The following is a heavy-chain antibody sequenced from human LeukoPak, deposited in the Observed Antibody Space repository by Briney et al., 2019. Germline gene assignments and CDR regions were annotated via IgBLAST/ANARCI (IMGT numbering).Heavy chain of an antibody. CDR2: INTDTGNP. D-gene: IGHD3-9*01. V-gene: IGHV7-4-1*02. CDR1: GYTFIDYA. J-gene: IGHJ3*02. Sequence: ASVKVSCKASGYTFIDYAINWVRQAPGQGLEWMGWINTDTGNPTYGQDFTGRFVFSLDTSVSTAYLQISSLKAEDTAVYYCARDGDYDILTGPSPRNAFDIWGQGTMVTVSS. CDR3: ARDGDYDILTGPSPRNAFDI.